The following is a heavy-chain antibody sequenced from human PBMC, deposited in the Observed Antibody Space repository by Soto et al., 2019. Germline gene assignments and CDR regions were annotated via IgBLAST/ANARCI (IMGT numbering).Heavy chain of an antibody. CDR3: ARVVRGPYYDFWSGYFELDY. CDR2: ISAYNGNT. CDR1: GYTFTSYG. D-gene: IGHD3-3*01. J-gene: IGHJ4*02. V-gene: IGHV1-18*04. Sequence: ASVKVSCKASGYTFTSYGISWVRQAPGQGLEWMGWISAYNGNTNYAQKLQGRVTMTTDTSTSTAYMELRSLRSDETAVYYCARVVRGPYYDFWSGYFELDYWGQGTLVTVSS.